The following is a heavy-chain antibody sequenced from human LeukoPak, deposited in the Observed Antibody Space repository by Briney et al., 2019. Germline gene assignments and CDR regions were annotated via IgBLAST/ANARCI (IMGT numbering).Heavy chain of an antibody. D-gene: IGHD3-16*02. Sequence: ASVKVSCKASGYTFTSYGISWVRQAPGQGLEWMGWISAYNGNTNYAQKLQGRVTMTTDTSTSTAYMELRSLRSDDTAVYYCARVITFGGVIVPYYYYYMDVWGKGTTVTISS. CDR1: GYTFTSYG. V-gene: IGHV1-18*01. J-gene: IGHJ6*03. CDR2: ISAYNGNT. CDR3: ARVITFGGVIVPYYYYYMDV.